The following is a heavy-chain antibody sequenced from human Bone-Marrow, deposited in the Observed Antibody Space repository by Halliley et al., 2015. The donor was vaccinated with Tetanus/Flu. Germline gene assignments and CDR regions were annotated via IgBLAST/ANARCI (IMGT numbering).Heavy chain of an antibody. J-gene: IGHJ5*01. CDR3: AGGTGWMPDS. CDR1: GASGSGFF. V-gene: IGHV4-59*02. Sequence: TLSLTCIVSGASGSGFFWSWIRQPPGKGLQYIGYVSHSGTSTVNPSLKSRVTISLDTSKNQFSLNLNSMTAADTAVYYCAGGTGWMPDSWGQGTLVTVSS. D-gene: IGHD2-2*01. CDR2: VSHSGTS.